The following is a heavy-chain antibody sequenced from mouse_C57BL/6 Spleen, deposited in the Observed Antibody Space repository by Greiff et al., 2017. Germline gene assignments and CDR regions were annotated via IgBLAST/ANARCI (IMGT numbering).Heavy chain of an antibody. CDR3: TTHYYGSTPYYARDY. J-gene: IGHJ4*01. CDR2: IDPENGDT. D-gene: IGHD1-1*01. Sequence: DVQLQESGAELVRPGASVKLSCTASGFNIKDDYMHWVKQRPEQGLEWIGWIDPENGDTEYASKFQGKATITADTSSNTAYLQLSSLTSEDTAVYYCTTHYYGSTPYYARDYWGQGTSVTVSS. CDR1: GFNIKDDY. V-gene: IGHV14-4*01.